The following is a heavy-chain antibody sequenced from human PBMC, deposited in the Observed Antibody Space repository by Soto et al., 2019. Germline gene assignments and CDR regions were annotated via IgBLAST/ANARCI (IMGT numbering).Heavy chain of an antibody. V-gene: IGHV1-18*04. CDR1: GYTFTSYG. CDR3: GRGRGYYSYNFYGMDV. Sequence: ASVKVSCKASGYTFTSYGISWVRQAPGQGLEWMGWISAYNGNTNYAQKLQGRVTMTTDTSTSTADTELRSRRSDDTAVYYCGRGRGYYSYNFYGMDVWGQGTTVTVSS. J-gene: IGHJ6*02. CDR2: ISAYNGNT. D-gene: IGHD3-22*01.